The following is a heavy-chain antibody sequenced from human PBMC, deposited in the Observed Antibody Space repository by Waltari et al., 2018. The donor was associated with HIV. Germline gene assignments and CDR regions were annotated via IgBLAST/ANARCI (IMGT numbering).Heavy chain of an antibody. CDR1: GLTSSSFN. CDR3: ARGGKYGDYQYYFDS. CDR2: ISYDGSSE. V-gene: IGHV3-30-3*01. J-gene: IGHJ4*02. D-gene: IGHD4-17*01. Sequence: QEHLVESGGAVVQPGSSLRLSCAASGLTSSSFNMLWVRQAPGKGLEWVAVISYDGSSENYADFVKGRFPISRDNSENTLYLQMHSLRPEDTAVYYCARGGKYGDYQYYFDSWGQGTLVTVSP.